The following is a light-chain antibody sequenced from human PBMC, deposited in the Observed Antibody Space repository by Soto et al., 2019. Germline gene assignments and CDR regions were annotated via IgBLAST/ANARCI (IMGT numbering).Light chain of an antibody. CDR2: IAS. CDR3: QYLNSFPLT. CDR1: QGISNY. Sequence: IQLTQSPSSLSASVGDRVTITCRASQGISNYLPWYQQKPGKAPKLLIYIASTLQGGVPSRFSGSGSGTDFSLPISSLQPEDVATYYCQYLNSFPLTFGGGTKVEIK. J-gene: IGKJ4*01. V-gene: IGKV1-9*01.